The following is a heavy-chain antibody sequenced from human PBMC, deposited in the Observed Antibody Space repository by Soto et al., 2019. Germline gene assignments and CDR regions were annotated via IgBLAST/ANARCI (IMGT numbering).Heavy chain of an antibody. Sequence: SETLSLTCAVSGGSISSGGYSWSWIRQPPGKGLEWIGYIYHSGSTYYNPSLKSRVTISVDRSKNQFSLKLSSVTAADTAVYYCARGSVTSGGRAFDNWDQGTMHTVSS. CDR1: GGSISSGGYS. V-gene: IGHV4-30-2*01. CDR2: IYHSGST. J-gene: IGHJ3*02. D-gene: IGHD4-17*01. CDR3: ARGSVTSGGRAFDN.